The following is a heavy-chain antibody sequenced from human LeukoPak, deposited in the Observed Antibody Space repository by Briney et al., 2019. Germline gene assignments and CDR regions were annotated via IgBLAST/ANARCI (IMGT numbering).Heavy chain of an antibody. Sequence: GGSLRLSCAASGFSFSSYWMSWVRQAPGKGLEWVANINPDGSNMLYVDSVKGRFTISRDNAKNSLYLQMNNPRAEDTAVYFCVSGFLQWLYWGQGTLVTVSS. D-gene: IGHD3-3*01. CDR1: GFSFSSYW. V-gene: IGHV3-7*01. CDR2: INPDGSNM. CDR3: VSGFLQWLY. J-gene: IGHJ4*02.